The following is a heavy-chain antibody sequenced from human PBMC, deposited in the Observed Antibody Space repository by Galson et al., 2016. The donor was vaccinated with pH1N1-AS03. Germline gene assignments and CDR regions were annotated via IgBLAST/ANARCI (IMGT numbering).Heavy chain of an antibody. CDR2: ISGNGYST. Sequence: LRLSCAASGFTFSSYAMHWVRQAPGKGLEYVSAISGNGYSTYYANSVKGRFTISRDNSKSTLFLQMGSLRPEDRAVYYCARGPVSYSNYWFPPPNYWGQGTLVTVSS. D-gene: IGHD6-13*01. CDR1: GFTFSSYA. V-gene: IGHV3-64*01. J-gene: IGHJ4*02. CDR3: ARGPVSYSNYWFPPPNY.